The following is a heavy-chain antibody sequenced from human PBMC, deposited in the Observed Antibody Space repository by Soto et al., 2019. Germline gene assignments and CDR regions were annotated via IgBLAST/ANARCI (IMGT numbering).Heavy chain of an antibody. J-gene: IGHJ6*02. CDR2: IDPGDSDT. CDR3: ARQAATLTPYYALDV. D-gene: IGHD2-15*01. CDR1: GYSFTNYW. V-gene: IGHV5-51*01. Sequence: GESLKFSCKGSGYSFTNYWIGWVRQMPGKGLEWMGVIDPGDSDTRYGPSFQGQVTISADKSISTAYLQWSSLKASDTAMYYCARQAATLTPYYALDVWGQGTTVTVSS.